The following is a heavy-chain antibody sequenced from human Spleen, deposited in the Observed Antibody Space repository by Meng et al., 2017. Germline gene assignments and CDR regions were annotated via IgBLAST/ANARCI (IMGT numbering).Heavy chain of an antibody. CDR3: VRAHSGAYYGYFDF. Sequence: ASVKVSCKASGYTFNGYYIHWVRQAPGQGLEWMGRINPNSGATNYAQKFQGRVTMTRDTSITTAYMEVTRIRSDDTAVYYCVRAHSGAYYGYFDFWGQGTLVTVSS. CDR1: GYTFNGYY. V-gene: IGHV1-2*06. J-gene: IGHJ4*02. D-gene: IGHD1-26*01. CDR2: INPNSGAT.